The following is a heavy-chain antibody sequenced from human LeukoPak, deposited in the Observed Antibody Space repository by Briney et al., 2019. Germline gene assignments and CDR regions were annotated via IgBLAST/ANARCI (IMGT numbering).Heavy chain of an antibody. Sequence: GGSLRLSCAASGFTFSSYAMSWVRQAPGKGLEWVSAISGSGGSTYYADSVKGRFTISRDNSKNTLYLRMNSLRAEDTAVYYCAKVPNYDILTGYYDYWGQGTLVTVSS. D-gene: IGHD3-9*01. CDR1: GFTFSSYA. J-gene: IGHJ4*02. CDR2: ISGSGGST. CDR3: AKVPNYDILTGYYDY. V-gene: IGHV3-23*01.